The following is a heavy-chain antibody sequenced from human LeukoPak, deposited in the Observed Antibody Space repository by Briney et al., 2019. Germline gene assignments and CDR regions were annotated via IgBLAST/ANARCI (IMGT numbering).Heavy chain of an antibody. V-gene: IGHV4-39*01. J-gene: IGHJ5*02. Sequence: SETLSLTCTVSGGSFNRSGYYWGWIRQPPGKGLEWIGNIYYGGSTYYNPSLKSRVTISVDTSKNQFSLKLSSVTAADTAVYYCARLWGFDPWGQGTLVTVSS. CDR1: GGSFNRSGYY. CDR2: IYYGGST. D-gene: IGHD7-27*01. CDR3: ARLWGFDP.